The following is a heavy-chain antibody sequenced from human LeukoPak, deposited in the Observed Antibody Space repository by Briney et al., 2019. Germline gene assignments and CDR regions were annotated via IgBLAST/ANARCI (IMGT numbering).Heavy chain of an antibody. CDR2: ISSGSSTI. V-gene: IGHV3-48*03. D-gene: IGHD4-17*01. Sequence: GGSLRLSCAASGFSFSSYEMSWVRQAPGRGLEWISHISSGSSTIYYADSVRGRFTVSRDNAKNSLYLQMNSLRAEDTAVYYCARYGDYVVGYFDYWGQGALVTVSS. J-gene: IGHJ4*02. CDR1: GFSFSSYE. CDR3: ARYGDYVVGYFDY.